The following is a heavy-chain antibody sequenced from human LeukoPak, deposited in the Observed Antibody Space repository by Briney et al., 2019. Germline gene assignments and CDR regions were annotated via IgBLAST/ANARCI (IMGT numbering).Heavy chain of an antibody. CDR3: AKDSDWNGGLDY. V-gene: IGHV3-43D*04. D-gene: IGHD1-1*01. J-gene: IGHJ4*02. CDR2: ISWDGGST. CDR1: GFTFDDYA. Sequence: GGSLRLSCAASGFTFDDYAMHWVRQAPGKGLEWVSLISWDGGSTYYADSVKGRFTISRDNSKNSLYLQMNSLRAEDTALYYCAKDSDWNGGLDYWGQGTLVTVSS.